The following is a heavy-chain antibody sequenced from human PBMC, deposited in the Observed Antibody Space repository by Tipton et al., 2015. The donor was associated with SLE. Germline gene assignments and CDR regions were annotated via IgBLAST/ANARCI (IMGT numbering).Heavy chain of an antibody. CDR2: MSSDGSTM. Sequence: SLRLSCAASGFTLNAFHFSWIRQAPGKGLEWVSYMSSDGSTMYYADSVKGRFTMSRDNARNSLFLQLSSLRADDTAVYYCARHYYGSGSHWDFYYYYGLDVWGRGTTVTVSS. V-gene: IGHV3-11*04. D-gene: IGHD3-10*01. CDR1: GFTLNAFH. CDR3: ARHYYGSGSHWDFYYYYGLDV. J-gene: IGHJ6*02.